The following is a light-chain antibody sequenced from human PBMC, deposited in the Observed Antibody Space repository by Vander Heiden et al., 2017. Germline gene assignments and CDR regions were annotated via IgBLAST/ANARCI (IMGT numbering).Light chain of an antibody. CDR3: QVWDSSSDRHWV. Sequence: SYVLTQPPSVSVAPGQTARITCGGNNIGRKSVHWYQQKPGQAPGLVVYDDSDRPSGIPEGFSGSNSGNTATLTISRVEAGDEADYYCQVWDSSSDRHWVFGGGTKLTVL. CDR1: NIGRKS. V-gene: IGLV3-21*02. J-gene: IGLJ3*02. CDR2: DDS.